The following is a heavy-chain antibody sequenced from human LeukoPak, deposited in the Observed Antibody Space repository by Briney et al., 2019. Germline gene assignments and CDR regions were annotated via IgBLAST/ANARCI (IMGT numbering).Heavy chain of an antibody. CDR1: GGSISSYY. V-gene: IGHV4-59*01. J-gene: IGHJ6*03. CDR2: IYYSGST. Sequence: KSSETLSLTCTVSGGSISSYYWSWIRQPPGKGLEWIGYIYYSGSTSYNPSLKSRVTISVDTSKNQFSLKLSSVTAADTAVYYCARDSAPYYMDVWGKGTTVTVSS. CDR3: ARDSAPYYMDV.